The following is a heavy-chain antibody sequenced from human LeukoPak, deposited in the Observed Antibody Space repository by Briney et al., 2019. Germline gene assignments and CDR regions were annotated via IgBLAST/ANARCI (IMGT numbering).Heavy chain of an antibody. Sequence: GGSLMLSCAASGFTFSSYWMSWVRQAPGKVLEWVANKKQGGSEKYYVDSVKGRFTISRDNAKNSLYLQMNSLRTEDTAVYYCVRDNSGWYRPALGRETAYYYYYYMDVWGKGTTVTVSS. V-gene: IGHV3-7*01. CDR2: KKQGGSEK. J-gene: IGHJ6*03. CDR3: VRDNSGWYRPALGRETAYYYYYYMDV. D-gene: IGHD6-19*01. CDR1: GFTFSSYW.